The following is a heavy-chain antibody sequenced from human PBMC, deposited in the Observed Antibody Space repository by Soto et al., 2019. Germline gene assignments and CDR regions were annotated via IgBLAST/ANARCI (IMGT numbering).Heavy chain of an antibody. J-gene: IGHJ4*02. Sequence: EVQLLESGGGLVQPGGSLRLSCAASGFTFSSYAMNWVRQAPGKGLEWVSGITSGGRTYYADSVKGRFTISRDNSKNTLYLHLNSLRAEDTAVYYCAKINPDGVNCDYWGQGTLVTVSS. D-gene: IGHD3-3*01. CDR3: AKINPDGVNCDY. V-gene: IGHV3-23*01. CDR2: ITSGGRT. CDR1: GFTFSSYA.